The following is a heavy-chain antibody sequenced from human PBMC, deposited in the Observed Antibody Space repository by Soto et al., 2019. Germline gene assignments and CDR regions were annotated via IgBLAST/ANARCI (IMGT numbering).Heavy chain of an antibody. CDR1: GGSISSDDHY. CDR2: IYYTGST. V-gene: IGHV4-30-4*01. CDR3: ARDRSTSPDFFDF. Sequence: SETLSLTCTVSGGSISSDDHYWTWIRHPPGKGLEWIGYIYYTGSTNYDPSLQSRVTISMDTSKNHFSLRVNSVTAADTAVYYCARDRSTSPDFFDFWGQGTLVTVSS. D-gene: IGHD6-6*01. J-gene: IGHJ4*02.